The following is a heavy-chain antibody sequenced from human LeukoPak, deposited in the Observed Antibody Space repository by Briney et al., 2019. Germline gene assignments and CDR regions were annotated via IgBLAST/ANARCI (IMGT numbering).Heavy chain of an antibody. J-gene: IGHJ4*02. CDR3: ARVGSRYCSGANCYDGF. V-gene: IGHV3-30-3*01. CDR2: ISYDENNQ. CDR1: GFAFSSLA. Sequence: GGSLRLSCAVSGFAFSSLAMHWVRQAPGKGLEWVAFISYDENNQYYADSVKGRFTIPRDNSKNTLYLQMNNLRAEDTAIYYCARVGSRYCSGANCYDGFWGQGTLVSVSS. D-gene: IGHD2-15*01.